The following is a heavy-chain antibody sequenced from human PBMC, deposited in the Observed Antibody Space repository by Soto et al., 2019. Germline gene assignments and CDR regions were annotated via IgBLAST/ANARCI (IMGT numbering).Heavy chain of an antibody. CDR3: ARETYDSSGYYWGGKDAFDI. J-gene: IGHJ3*02. CDR1: GFTFSTYS. CDR2: ISSSSSYI. V-gene: IGHV3-21*05. D-gene: IGHD3-22*01. Sequence: GSLRLSCAASGFTFSTYSMTWVRRAPGKGLEWVSYISSSSSYIYYADSVKGRFTISRDNAKNSLYLQMNSLRAEDTAVYYCARETYDSSGYYWGGKDAFDIWGQGTMVTVSS.